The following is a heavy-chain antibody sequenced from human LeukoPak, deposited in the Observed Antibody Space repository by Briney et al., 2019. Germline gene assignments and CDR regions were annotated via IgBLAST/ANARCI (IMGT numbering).Heavy chain of an antibody. Sequence: GGSLRLSCAASGFSFSSYSMNWVRQAPGKGLEWVSSISSSSSDIYYTDSVKGRFTISRDNAKNSLYLQMNSLRAEDTAVYYCARDGYYYDGMDVWGQGTTVTVSS. J-gene: IGHJ6*02. CDR1: GFSFSSYS. V-gene: IGHV3-21*01. CDR3: ARDGYYYDGMDV. CDR2: ISSSSSDI.